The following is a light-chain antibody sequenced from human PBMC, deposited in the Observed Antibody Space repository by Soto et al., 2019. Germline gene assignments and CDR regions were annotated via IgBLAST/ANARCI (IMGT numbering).Light chain of an antibody. V-gene: IGKV3-20*01. CDR1: QSVSTNF. J-gene: IGKJ1*01. Sequence: EIVLTQSPGTLSLSPGEGATLSCRASQSVSTNFFAWYQQKPGQAPSLLIYGASTRATGIPDRFSGSGSGTDFTLTISRLEPKDFEVYYWQQYGRTSWTFGQGTKVDI. CDR3: QQYGRTSWT. CDR2: GAS.